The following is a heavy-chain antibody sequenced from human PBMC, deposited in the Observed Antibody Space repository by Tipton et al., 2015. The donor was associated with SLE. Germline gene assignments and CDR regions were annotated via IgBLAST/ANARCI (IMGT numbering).Heavy chain of an antibody. V-gene: IGHV4-4*07. CDR2: IYTTGTT. CDR3: ARESWDYYYMDV. CDR1: GGYISSYY. Sequence: GLVKPSETLSLTCTVSGGYISSYYWSWIRQPAGKGLEWIGRIYTTGTTNYNPSLKSRVTISLDTSKNQFSLRLSSVTAADTAVYYCARESWDYYYMDVWGNGTTVTVSS. D-gene: IGHD7-27*01. J-gene: IGHJ6*03.